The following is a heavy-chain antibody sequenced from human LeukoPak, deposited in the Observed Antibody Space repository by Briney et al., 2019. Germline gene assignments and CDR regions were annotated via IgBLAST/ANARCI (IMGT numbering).Heavy chain of an antibody. CDR1: GFTFSSYA. D-gene: IGHD2-15*01. J-gene: IGHJ3*02. CDR2: ISGSGHST. Sequence: GGSLRLSCAASGFTFSSYAMSWVRQAPGKGLEWVSAISGSGHSTYYADSAKGRFTISRDNSKNTLYLQMNSLRAEDTAVYYCAKMREIVVVVTPIDIWGQGTVVTVSS. CDR3: AKMREIVVVVTPIDI. V-gene: IGHV3-23*01.